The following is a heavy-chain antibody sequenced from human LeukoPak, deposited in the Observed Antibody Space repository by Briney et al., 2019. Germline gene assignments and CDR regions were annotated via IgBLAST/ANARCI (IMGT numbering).Heavy chain of an antibody. D-gene: IGHD6-13*01. CDR3: ARVIAAAGMGYYFDY. J-gene: IGHJ4*02. Sequence: GGSLRLSCAASGFTFDDYGMSWVRQAPGKGLEWVSYISSSSSTIYYADSVKGRFTISRDNAKNSLYLQMNSLRAEDTAVYYCARVIAAAGMGYYFDYWGQGTLVTVSS. V-gene: IGHV3-48*01. CDR1: GFTFDDYG. CDR2: ISSSSSTI.